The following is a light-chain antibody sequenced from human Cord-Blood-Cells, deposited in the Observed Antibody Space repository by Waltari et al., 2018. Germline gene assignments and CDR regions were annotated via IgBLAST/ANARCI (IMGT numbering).Light chain of an antibody. V-gene: IGLV2-11*01. Sequence: QSALTQPRSVSGSPGQSVTISCTGTSSDVGGSNYVPWYQQHPGKAPKLMIYDVSKRPSGVPDRFSGSKSGNTASLTISGLQAEDEADYYCCSYAGSYTLYVFGTGTKVTVL. CDR2: DVS. J-gene: IGLJ1*01. CDR1: SSDVGGSNY. CDR3: CSYAGSYTLYV.